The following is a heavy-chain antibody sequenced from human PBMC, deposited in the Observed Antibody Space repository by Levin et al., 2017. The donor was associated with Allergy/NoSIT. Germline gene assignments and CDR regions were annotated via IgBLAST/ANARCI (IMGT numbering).Heavy chain of an antibody. V-gene: IGHV4-34*01. J-gene: IGHJ4*02. CDR1: GGSFRGYY. CDR2: INHSGST. CDR3: ARATGDYYGSGSPY. Sequence: SQTLSLTCAVYGGSFRGYYWSWIRQPPGKGLEWIGEINHSGSTNYNPSLKSRVTISVDTSKNQFSQKLSSVTAADTAVYYCARATGDYYGSGSPYWGQGTLVTVSS. D-gene: IGHD3-10*01.